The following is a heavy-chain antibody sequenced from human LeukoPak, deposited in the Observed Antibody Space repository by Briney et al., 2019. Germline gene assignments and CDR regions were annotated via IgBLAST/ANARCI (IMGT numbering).Heavy chain of an antibody. Sequence: ASVKVSCKASGYSFTGYFLHWVRQAPGQGLEWMGWISPNNGLTNYTQKFKGRVTMTRDTSSATGYMELNRLTSDDTAVFYCARAWGSLYYFDHWGQGTLVTVSS. V-gene: IGHV1-2*02. D-gene: IGHD3-16*01. J-gene: IGHJ4*02. CDR3: ARAWGSLYYFDH. CDR1: GYSFTGYF. CDR2: ISPNNGLT.